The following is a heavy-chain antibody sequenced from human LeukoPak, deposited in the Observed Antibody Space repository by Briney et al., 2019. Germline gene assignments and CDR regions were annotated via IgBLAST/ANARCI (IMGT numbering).Heavy chain of an antibody. CDR3: ARAGLITMVRGEDYYYMDV. D-gene: IGHD3-10*01. CDR1: GYTFTSYG. Sequence: ASVKVSCKASGYTFTSYGTSWVRQAPGKGLEWMGWISGYNGNTNYAQKLQGRVTTTADESTSTAYMGLSSLRSEDTAVYYCARAGLITMVRGEDYYYMDVWGKGTTVTISS. V-gene: IGHV1-18*01. J-gene: IGHJ6*03. CDR2: ISGYNGNT.